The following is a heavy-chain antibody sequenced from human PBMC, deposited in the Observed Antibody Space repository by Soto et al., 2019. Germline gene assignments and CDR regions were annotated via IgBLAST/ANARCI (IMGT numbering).Heavy chain of an antibody. CDR2: IYPGDSYT. CDR1: GYSFTSYW. J-gene: IGHJ6*02. V-gene: IGHV5-51*01. D-gene: IGHD2-2*01. CDR3: ARGREYQLLFASWGPYGMDV. Sequence: PGESLKISCKGSGYSFTSYWIGWVRQMPGKGLEWMGIIYPGDSYTNYSPSFQGHVTISADKSISTAYLQWSSLKASDTAMYYCARGREYQLLFASWGPYGMDVWGQGTTVTVSS.